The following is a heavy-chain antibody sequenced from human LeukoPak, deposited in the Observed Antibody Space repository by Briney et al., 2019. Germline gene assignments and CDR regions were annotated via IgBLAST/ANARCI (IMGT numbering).Heavy chain of an antibody. V-gene: IGHV3-23*01. J-gene: IGHJ6*02. Sequence: PGGSLRLSCAASGFTFSSYAMSWVRQAPGKGLEWVSAISGSGGSTYYADSVKGRFTISRDNAKNSLYLQMNSLRAEDTAVYYCARDRGVRGVGIRDYYYYGMDVWGQGTTVTVSS. D-gene: IGHD3-10*01. CDR3: ARDRGVRGVGIRDYYYYGMDV. CDR2: ISGSGGST. CDR1: GFTFSSYA.